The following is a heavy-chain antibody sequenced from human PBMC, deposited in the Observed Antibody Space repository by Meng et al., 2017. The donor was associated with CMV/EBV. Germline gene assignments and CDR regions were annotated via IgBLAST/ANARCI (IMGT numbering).Heavy chain of an antibody. CDR1: GGSISSSSYY. V-gene: IGHV4-39*07. CDR2: IYYSGST. CDR3: AGNWNGLGNWFDP. D-gene: IGHD1-1*01. Sequence: SETLSLTCTVSGGSISSSSYYWGWIRQPPGKGLEWIGSIYYSGSTYYNPSLKSRVTISVDTSKNQFSLKLSSVTAADTAVYYCAGNWNGLGNWFDPWGQGTLVTVSS. J-gene: IGHJ5*02.